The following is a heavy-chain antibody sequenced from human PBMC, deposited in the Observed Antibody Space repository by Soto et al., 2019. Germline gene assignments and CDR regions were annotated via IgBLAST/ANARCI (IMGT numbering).Heavy chain of an antibody. CDR2: ISGRGGST. J-gene: IGHJ6*02. CDR3: ARPTVTPHYYYSYRIHV. D-gene: IGHD4-17*01. CDR1: GFTFSSYA. Sequence: GGSLRLSCAASGFTFSSYAMSWVRQAPGKGLEWVSGISGRGGSTHYADPVKGRFTISRDNSKNTLYLQMNSLRAEDTAVYYCARPTVTPHYYYSYRIHVWGQGTTVTVSS. V-gene: IGHV3-23*01.